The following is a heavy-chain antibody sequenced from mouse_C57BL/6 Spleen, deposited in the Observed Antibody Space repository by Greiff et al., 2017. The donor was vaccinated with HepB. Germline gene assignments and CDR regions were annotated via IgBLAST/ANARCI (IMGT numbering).Heavy chain of an antibody. CDR1: GFTFSDYG. D-gene: IGHD2-2*01. CDR2: ISSGSSNT. Sequence: DVQLVESGGGLVKPGGSLKLSCAASGFTFSDYGMHWVRQAPEKGLEWVAYISSGSSNTYYADTVKGRITISRDNANNTLFLQMTSLRSEDTALYCCARRGLPVYFDYWGQGTTLTVSS. CDR3: ARRGLPVYFDY. J-gene: IGHJ2*01. V-gene: IGHV5-17*01.